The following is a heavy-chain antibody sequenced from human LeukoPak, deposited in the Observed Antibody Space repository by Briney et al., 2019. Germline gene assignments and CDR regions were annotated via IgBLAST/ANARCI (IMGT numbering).Heavy chain of an antibody. Sequence: GGSLRLSCAASGFTFSSYAMSWVRQAPGKGLEWVSAISGSGGSTYYADSVKGRFTISRDNSKNTLYLQMNSLRAEDTAVYYCAKMVSSSWYFRGPFDYWGQGTLVTVSS. V-gene: IGHV3-23*01. J-gene: IGHJ4*02. D-gene: IGHD6-13*01. CDR2: ISGSGGST. CDR1: GFTFSSYA. CDR3: AKMVSSSWYFRGPFDY.